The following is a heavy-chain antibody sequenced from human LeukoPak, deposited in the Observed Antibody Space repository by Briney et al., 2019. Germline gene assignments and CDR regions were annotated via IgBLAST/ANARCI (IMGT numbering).Heavy chain of an antibody. CDR1: GDSISSSSHY. CDR3: AVPSSLEDY. D-gene: IGHD2-15*01. V-gene: IGHV4-39*01. J-gene: IGHJ4*02. CDR2: IYYTGST. Sequence: SETLSLTCTVSGDSISSSSHYWGWIHQPPGKGLEWIGSIYYTGSTYYNPSLKSRVTVSVDTSKNQFSLNLNSVTAADTAVYYCAVPSSLEDYWGQGTLVTVSS.